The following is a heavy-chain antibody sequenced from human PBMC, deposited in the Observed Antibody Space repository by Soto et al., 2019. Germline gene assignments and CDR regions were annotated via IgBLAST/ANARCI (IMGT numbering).Heavy chain of an antibody. CDR2: ISWNSGSI. V-gene: IGHV3-9*01. CDR3: AKELEGYCTNGVCYTGFDY. Sequence: VQLVESGGGLVQPGRSLRLSCAASGFTFDDYAMHWVRQAPGKGLEWVSGISWNSGSIGYADSVKGRFTISRDNAKNSLYLQMNSLRAEDTALYYCAKELEGYCTNGVCYTGFDYWGQGTLVTVSS. CDR1: GFTFDDYA. J-gene: IGHJ4*02. D-gene: IGHD2-8*01.